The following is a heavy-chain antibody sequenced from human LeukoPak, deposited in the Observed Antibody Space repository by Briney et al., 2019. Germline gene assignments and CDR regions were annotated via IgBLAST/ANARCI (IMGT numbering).Heavy chain of an antibody. CDR1: GSIFTSYC. Sequence: GESLQISCEVAGSIFTSYCIGWVRQLPGKGLEWMGIIYPGDSGPTYSPSFQGQVTISVDKSINTASLQWSSLQASDTAMYYCARGRDCSGGSCPDQWSYWGQGTLVTVSS. CDR3: ARGRDCSGGSCPDQWSY. V-gene: IGHV5-51*01. J-gene: IGHJ4*02. D-gene: IGHD2-15*01. CDR2: IYPGDSGP.